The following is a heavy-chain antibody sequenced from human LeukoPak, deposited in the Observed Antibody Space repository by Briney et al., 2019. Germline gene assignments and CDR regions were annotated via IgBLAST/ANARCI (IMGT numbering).Heavy chain of an antibody. CDR3: TRAGGSYHPGYFDY. Sequence: GGSLRLSCTASGFTFGDYAMSWFRQAPGKGLEWVGFIRSKAYGGTTEYAASVKGRFTISRDDSKSIAYLQMNSLKTEDTAVYYCTRAGGSYHPGYFDYWGQGTLVTVSS. CDR2: IRSKAYGGTT. D-gene: IGHD1-26*01. CDR1: GFTFGDYA. J-gene: IGHJ4*02. V-gene: IGHV3-49*03.